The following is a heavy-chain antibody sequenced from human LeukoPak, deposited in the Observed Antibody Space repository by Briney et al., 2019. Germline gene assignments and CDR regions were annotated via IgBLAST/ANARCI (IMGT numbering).Heavy chain of an antibody. CDR2: ISSSSSTI. D-gene: IGHD3-3*01. CDR1: GFTFSSYS. Sequence: GGSLRLSCAASGFTFSSYSMNWVRQAPGKGLEWVSYISSSSSTIYYADSVKGRFTISRDNAKNSLYLQMNSLRAEDTAVYYCAREDQRYDFWSGYYDFDYWGQGTLVTVTS. CDR3: AREDQRYDFWSGYYDFDY. J-gene: IGHJ4*02. V-gene: IGHV3-48*01.